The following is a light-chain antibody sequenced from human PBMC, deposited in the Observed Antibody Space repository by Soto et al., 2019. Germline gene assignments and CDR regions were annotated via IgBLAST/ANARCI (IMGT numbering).Light chain of an antibody. CDR2: EVN. V-gene: IGLV2-8*01. Sequence: QSVLTQPPSASGSPGQSVTISCTGTSSDVGGHNRVSWYQQYPGKAPKLIISEVNRRPSGVPDRFSGSKSGNSASLTVSGLQAEDEADYYCTSYAGSYTWVFGGGTKLTVL. J-gene: IGLJ3*02. CDR1: SSDVGGHNR. CDR3: TSYAGSYTWV.